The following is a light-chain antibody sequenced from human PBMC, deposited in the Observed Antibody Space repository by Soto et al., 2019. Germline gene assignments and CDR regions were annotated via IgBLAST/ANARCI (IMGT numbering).Light chain of an antibody. CDR1: QSVSSNY. Sequence: EIVLTQSSRTLSLSPGERVTLSGRASQSVSSNYLAWYQQKSGQAPRLLIYRASTRATGIPDRFSGSGSGTDFSLIISRLEPADSAVYYCQQYAASPLTFGGGTKLEIK. CDR2: RAS. J-gene: IGKJ4*01. CDR3: QQYAASPLT. V-gene: IGKV3-20*01.